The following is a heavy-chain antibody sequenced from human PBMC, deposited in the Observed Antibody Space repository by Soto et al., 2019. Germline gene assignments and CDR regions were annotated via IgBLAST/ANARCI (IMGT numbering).Heavy chain of an antibody. Sequence: ASVKVSCKASGYTFTSYDINWVRQATGQGPEWMGWINAGNGNTKYSQKFQGRVTITRDTSASTAYMELSSLRSEDTAVYYCARGYCSGGSCYYYYGMDVWGQATTVTVSS. V-gene: IGHV1-3*01. CDR1: GYTFTSYD. J-gene: IGHJ6*02. CDR2: INAGNGNT. D-gene: IGHD2-15*01. CDR3: ARGYCSGGSCYYYYGMDV.